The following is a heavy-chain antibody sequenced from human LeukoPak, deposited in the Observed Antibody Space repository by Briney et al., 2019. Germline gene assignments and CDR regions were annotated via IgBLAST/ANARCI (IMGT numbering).Heavy chain of an antibody. CDR1: GYSFTSYW. D-gene: IGHD6-19*01. Sequence: HGESLKFSCKGSGYSFTSYWIAWVRQMPGKGLEWMGIIYPGDSATRYSPSFQGQVTISADKSISTAYLQWSSLKASDTAMYYCARNTSGWMNYWGQGTLVTVSS. V-gene: IGHV5-51*01. CDR3: ARNTSGWMNY. CDR2: IYPGDSAT. J-gene: IGHJ4*02.